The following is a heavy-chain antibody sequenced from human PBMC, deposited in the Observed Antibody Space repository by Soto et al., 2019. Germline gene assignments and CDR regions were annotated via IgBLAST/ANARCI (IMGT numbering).Heavy chain of an antibody. J-gene: IGHJ4*02. D-gene: IGHD3-3*01. Sequence: SETLSLTCTVSSGSISSSSYYWGWIRQPPGKGLEWIGSIYYSGSTYYNPSLKSRVTISVDTSKNQFSLKLSSVTAADTAVYYCARRDDGYDFWSGYGDFDYWGQGTLVTVSS. V-gene: IGHV4-39*01. CDR2: IYYSGST. CDR3: ARRDDGYDFWSGYGDFDY. CDR1: SGSISSSSYY.